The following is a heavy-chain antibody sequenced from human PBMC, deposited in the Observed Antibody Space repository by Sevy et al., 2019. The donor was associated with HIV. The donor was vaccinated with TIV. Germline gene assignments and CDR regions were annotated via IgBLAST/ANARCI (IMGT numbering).Heavy chain of an antibody. Sequence: GGSLRLSCAASGFTLSSDSMNWVRQAPGKGLEWVSSISGSSSYIYYADSVKGRFTISRDNAKNSLYLQMNSLRAEDTAVYYCARVGQNYYDSSGYYYPSFWDYWGQGTLVTVSS. J-gene: IGHJ4*02. CDR2: ISGSSSYI. D-gene: IGHD3-22*01. CDR3: ARVGQNYYDSSGYYYPSFWDY. V-gene: IGHV3-21*01. CDR1: GFTLSSDS.